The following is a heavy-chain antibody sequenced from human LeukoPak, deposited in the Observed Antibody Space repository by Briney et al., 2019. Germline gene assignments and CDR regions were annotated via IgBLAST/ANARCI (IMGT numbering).Heavy chain of an antibody. Sequence: GGSLRLSCAASGFTFSSYSMNWVRQAPGKGLEWVSSISSSSSYIYYADSVKGRFTISRDNAKNSLYLQMNSLRAEDTAVYYCARDTQLLDAFDICGQGTMVTVSS. CDR2: ISSSSSYI. V-gene: IGHV3-21*01. J-gene: IGHJ3*02. CDR3: ARDTQLLDAFDI. CDR1: GFTFSSYS. D-gene: IGHD6-6*01.